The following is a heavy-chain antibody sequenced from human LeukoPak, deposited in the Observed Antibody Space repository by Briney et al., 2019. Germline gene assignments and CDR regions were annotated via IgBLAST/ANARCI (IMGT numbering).Heavy chain of an antibody. J-gene: IGHJ4*02. CDR1: GFTFSSYA. V-gene: IGHV3-23*01. D-gene: IGHD6-13*01. CDR2: ISGGGGST. CDR3: AKPGIAAAGVDY. Sequence: GGSLRLSCAASGFTFSSYAMSWVRQAPGEGLEWVSAISGGGGSTYYADSVKGRFTISRDNSKNTLYLQMNSLRAEDTAVYYCAKPGIAAAGVDYWGQGTLVTVSS.